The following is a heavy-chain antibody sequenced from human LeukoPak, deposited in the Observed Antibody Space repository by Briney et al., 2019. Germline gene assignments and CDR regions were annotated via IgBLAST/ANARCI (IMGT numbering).Heavy chain of an antibody. Sequence: GGSLRLSRAASGFTFSGYWLHWVRQDPGKGLVWVAHTNTDGSRTTYADSVRGRFTISRDNAKNTLYLQMNSLRVDDTAIYYCARDGTGSSPGDYFYYMDVWGKGTTVTVSS. CDR1: GFTFSGYW. D-gene: IGHD3/OR15-3a*01. CDR3: ARDGTGSSPGDYFYYMDV. J-gene: IGHJ6*03. CDR2: TNTDGSRT. V-gene: IGHV3-74*01.